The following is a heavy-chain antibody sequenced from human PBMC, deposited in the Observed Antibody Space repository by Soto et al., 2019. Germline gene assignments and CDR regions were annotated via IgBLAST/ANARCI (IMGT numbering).Heavy chain of an antibody. Sequence: QVQLVQSGAEVKKPGSSVKVSCKASGGTFSSYAISWVRQAPGQGLEWMGGIIPIFGTANYAQKFQGRVTITADESTITAYMELSSLRSEDTAVYYCAIPYCSSISCYSGWFDPWGQGTLVTVSS. V-gene: IGHV1-69*01. CDR2: IIPIFGTA. CDR1: GGTFSSYA. J-gene: IGHJ5*02. CDR3: AIPYCSSISCYSGWFDP. D-gene: IGHD2-2*01.